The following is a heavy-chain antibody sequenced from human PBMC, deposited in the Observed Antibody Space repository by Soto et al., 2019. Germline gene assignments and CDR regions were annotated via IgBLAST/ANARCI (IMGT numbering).Heavy chain of an antibody. J-gene: IGHJ4*02. D-gene: IGHD6-13*01. CDR1: GGSISSDGYS. CDR3: ASSHAGAHITAAVH. CDR2: IYHSGST. Sequence: QLQLQESGSGLVKPSQTLSLTCAVSGGSISSDGYSWSWIRQPPGKGLEWIGYIYHSGSTYYNPSLKSRVTILVDRSKNQFSLKLSSVTAADTAVYYCASSHAGAHITAAVHWGQGTLVTVSS. V-gene: IGHV4-30-2*01.